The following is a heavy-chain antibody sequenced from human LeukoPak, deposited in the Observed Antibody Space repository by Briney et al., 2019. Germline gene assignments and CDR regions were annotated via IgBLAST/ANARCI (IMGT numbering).Heavy chain of an antibody. CDR2: IKQDGSEK. CDR1: GFTFSSYW. Sequence: GGSLRLSCAASGFTFSSYWMSWVRQAPGKGLEWVANIKQDGSEKYYVDSVKGRFTISRDNSKNTLYLQMNSLRDEDTAVYYCARVYLERLTAGYFDHWGQGTLVTVSP. CDR3: ARVYLERLTAGYFDH. J-gene: IGHJ4*02. D-gene: IGHD3-3*01. V-gene: IGHV3-7*04.